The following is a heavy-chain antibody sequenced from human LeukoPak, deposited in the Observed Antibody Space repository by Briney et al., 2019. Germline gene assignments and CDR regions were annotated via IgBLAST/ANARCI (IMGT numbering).Heavy chain of an antibody. Sequence: ASVKVSCKASGYTFTSYGISWVRQAPGQGLEWTGWISAYNGNTNYAQKLQGRVTMTTDTSTSTAYMELRSLRSDDTAVYYCARSAGTTYYYYYYMDVWGKGTTVTVSS. V-gene: IGHV1-18*01. CDR1: GYTFTSYG. J-gene: IGHJ6*03. CDR2: ISAYNGNT. CDR3: ARSAGTTYYYYYYMDV. D-gene: IGHD1-1*01.